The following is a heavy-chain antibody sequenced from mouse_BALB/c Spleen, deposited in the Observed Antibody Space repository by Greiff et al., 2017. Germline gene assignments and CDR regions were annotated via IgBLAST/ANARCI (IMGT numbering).Heavy chain of an antibody. J-gene: IGHJ4*01. CDR1: GYSFTGYT. V-gene: IGHV1-18*01. CDR2: INPYNGGT. Sequence: EVQLQQSGPELVKPGASMKISCKASGYSFTGYTMNWVKQSHGKNLEWIGLINPYNGGTSYNQKFKGKATFTVDKSSSAAYMELLSLTSEDSAVYYCARRDYGSPYAMDYWGQGTSVTVSS. CDR3: ARRDYGSPYAMDY. D-gene: IGHD1-1*01.